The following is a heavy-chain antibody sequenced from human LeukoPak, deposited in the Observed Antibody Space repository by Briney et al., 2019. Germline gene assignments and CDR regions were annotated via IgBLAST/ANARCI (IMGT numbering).Heavy chain of an antibody. V-gene: IGHV4-59*01. CDR3: ARENYDSSGYKVDY. CDR1: GGSISSYY. Sequence: SETLSLTCTVSGGSISSYYWSWIWQPPGKGLEWIGHIYYSGSTNKNPSLKSRVTISIHTSTNQFSLKLSSVTAADTAVYYCARENYDSSGYKVDYWGQGTLVTVSS. CDR2: IYYSGST. D-gene: IGHD3-22*01. J-gene: IGHJ4*02.